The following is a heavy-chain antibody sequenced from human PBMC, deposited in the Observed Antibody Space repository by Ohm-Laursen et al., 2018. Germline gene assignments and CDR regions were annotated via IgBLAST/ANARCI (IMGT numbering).Heavy chain of an antibody. Sequence: TLSLTCIVSGGSISSSSYYWGWIRQPPGKGLEWIGGMYYSGNTYYNPSLKSRVTIAVDTSKNQFSLKLSSVTAADTSVYYCATSNSWYYFDYWGQGTLVTVSS. V-gene: IGHV4-39*01. J-gene: IGHJ4*02. D-gene: IGHD6-13*01. CDR2: MYYSGNT. CDR3: ATSNSWYYFDY. CDR1: GGSISSSSYY.